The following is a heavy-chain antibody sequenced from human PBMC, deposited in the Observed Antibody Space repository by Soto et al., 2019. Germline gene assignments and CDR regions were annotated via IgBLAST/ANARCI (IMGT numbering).Heavy chain of an antibody. V-gene: IGHV3-23*01. CDR3: AKFLGNYDSSGLYDTFEM. CDR1: GFTFSNYA. D-gene: IGHD3-22*01. J-gene: IGHJ3*02. CDR2: MNSVGLGT. Sequence: GGSLRLSCAASGFTFSNYAMTWVRQAPGKGLEWVSAMNSVGLGTFYAESVKGRFRISRDNSKNTLFLQMNGLRPEDTAVYYCAKFLGNYDSSGLYDTFEMWGRGTMVTVSS.